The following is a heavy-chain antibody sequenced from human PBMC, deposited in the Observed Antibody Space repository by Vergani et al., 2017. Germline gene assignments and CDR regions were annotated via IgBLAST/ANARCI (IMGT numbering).Heavy chain of an antibody. Sequence: QVQLQQWGAGLLKPSETLSLTCAVYGGSFSGYYWSWIRQPPGKGLEWIGEINHSGSTNYNPSLKSRVTISVDTSKNQFSLKLSSMTAADTAGYYCARGGFVVVPAAMPYYYYYMDVWGKGTTVTVSS. CDR3: ARGGFVVVPAAMPYYYYYMDV. CDR1: GGSFSGYY. D-gene: IGHD2-2*01. CDR2: INHSGST. J-gene: IGHJ6*03. V-gene: IGHV4-34*01.